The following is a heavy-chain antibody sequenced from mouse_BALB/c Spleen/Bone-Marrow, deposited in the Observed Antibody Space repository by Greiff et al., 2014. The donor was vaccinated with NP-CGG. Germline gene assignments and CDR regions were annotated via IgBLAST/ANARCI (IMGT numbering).Heavy chain of an antibody. CDR1: GYSFTGYF. D-gene: IGHD2-4*01. J-gene: IGHJ3*01. Sequence: EVQLQQSGPELVKPGASVKISCKASGYSFTGYFMNWVMQSHGKSLEWIGRINPYNGDTFYNQKFKDKATLTIDKSSSTAHMERRSLASEDSAVYYCARIYDYDRGAWFAYWGQGTLVTVSA. CDR2: INPYNGDT. V-gene: IGHV1-20*02. CDR3: ARIYDYDRGAWFAY.